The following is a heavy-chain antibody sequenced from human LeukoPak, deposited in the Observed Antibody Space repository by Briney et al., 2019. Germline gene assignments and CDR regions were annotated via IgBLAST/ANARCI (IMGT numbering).Heavy chain of an antibody. V-gene: IGHV4-34*01. D-gene: IGHD1-26*01. CDR2: INHSGST. J-gene: IGHJ3*02. Sequence: SETLSLTCAVYGGSFSGYYWSWIRQPPGKGLEWIGEINHSGSTNYNPSLKSRVTISVDTSRNQFSLKLSSVTAADTAVYYCARPRAVGAQIWGQGTMVTVSS. CDR3: ARPRAVGAQI. CDR1: GGSFSGYY.